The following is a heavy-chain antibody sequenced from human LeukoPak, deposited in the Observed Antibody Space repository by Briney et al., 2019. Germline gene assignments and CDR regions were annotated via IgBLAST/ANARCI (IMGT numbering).Heavy chain of an antibody. CDR1: GGSFSAYY. CDR3: ARWVVNAEKSVFDI. V-gene: IGHV4-34*01. Sequence: PSETLSLTCGVYGGSFSAYYWSWIRQPPGKGLEWIGEINDSGSTNYNPSLKSRVTISVDTSKNQFSLKLTSVTVADTALYYCARWVVNAEKSVFDIWGQGTAVTVSS. J-gene: IGHJ3*02. CDR2: INDSGST. D-gene: IGHD4-23*01.